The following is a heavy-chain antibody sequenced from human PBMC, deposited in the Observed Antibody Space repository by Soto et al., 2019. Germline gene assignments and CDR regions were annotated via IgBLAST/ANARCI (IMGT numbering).Heavy chain of an antibody. D-gene: IGHD3-10*01. Sequence: QVQLVQSGAEVKRPGSSVKVSCKASGGTFSSYPISWVRQAPGQGLEWMGGTNGNLGTGNYAQKFRGRSTITTDISTNTAYMELSSLTSEDTAVYYCARRDSHGFFRYFDNWGQGTLVTVSS. J-gene: IGHJ4*02. CDR3: ARRDSHGFFRYFDN. V-gene: IGHV1-69*06. CDR2: TNGNLGTG. CDR1: GGTFSSYP.